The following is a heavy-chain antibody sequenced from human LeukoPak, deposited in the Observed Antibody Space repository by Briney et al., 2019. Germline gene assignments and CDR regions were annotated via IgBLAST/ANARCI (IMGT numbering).Heavy chain of an antibody. CDR3: AKGESCSGGSCYRAFDI. CDR1: GFTFSSYG. Sequence: GGSLRLSCAASGFTFSSYGMHWVRQAPGKGLEWVAFIRYDGSNKYYADSVKGRLTISRDNSKNTLYLQMNSLRAEDTAVYYCAKGESCSGGSCYRAFDIWGQGTMVTVSS. V-gene: IGHV3-30*02. D-gene: IGHD2-15*01. CDR2: IRYDGSNK. J-gene: IGHJ3*02.